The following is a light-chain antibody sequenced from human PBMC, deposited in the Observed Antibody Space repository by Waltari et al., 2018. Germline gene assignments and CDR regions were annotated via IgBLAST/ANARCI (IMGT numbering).Light chain of an antibody. V-gene: IGKV2-40*01. J-gene: IGKJ3*01. CDR1: QSLLHSNGNTY. CDR2: GGS. Sequence: SCRSGQSLLHSNGNTYLHWFLQKPGQSPQLLIYGGSNRASGVPDRFSGSGSGTDFTLKISKVEAEDVGIYFCVQAIAFPFTFGPGTKLDIK. CDR3: VQAIAFPFT.